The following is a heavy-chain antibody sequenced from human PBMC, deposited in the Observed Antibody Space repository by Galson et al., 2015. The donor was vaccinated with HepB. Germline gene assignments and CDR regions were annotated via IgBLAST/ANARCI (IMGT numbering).Heavy chain of an antibody. D-gene: IGHD7-27*01. Sequence: SLRLSCAASGFTFSSYGMHWVRQAPGKGLEWVAVIWYDGSKKYYVDSVKGRFTISRDNSKNTLYLQMNSLRAEDTAAYYCARYTGDLAAFDIWGQGTMVTVSS. J-gene: IGHJ3*02. CDR2: IWYDGSKK. V-gene: IGHV3-33*01. CDR1: GFTFSSYG. CDR3: ARYTGDLAAFDI.